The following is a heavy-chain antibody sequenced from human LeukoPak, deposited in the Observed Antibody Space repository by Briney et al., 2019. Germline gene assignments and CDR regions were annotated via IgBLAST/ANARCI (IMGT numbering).Heavy chain of an antibody. CDR3: ARAPCEIGGYYPEYFRH. CDR1: GFTFSTYW. D-gene: IGHD3-3*01. J-gene: IGHJ1*01. V-gene: IGHV3-74*01. Sequence: GGSLRLSCAASGFTFSTYWMPWVRQAPGKGLVWVSRIKSDGSTNYADSVKGRFTISRDNAKNTLSLQMNSLRPEDTGVYYCARAPCEIGGYYPEYFRHWGQGTLVTVSS. CDR2: IKSDGST.